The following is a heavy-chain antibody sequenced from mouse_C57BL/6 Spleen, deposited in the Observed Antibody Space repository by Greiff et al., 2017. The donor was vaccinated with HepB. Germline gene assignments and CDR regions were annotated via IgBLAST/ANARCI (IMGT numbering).Heavy chain of an antibody. J-gene: IGHJ3*01. Sequence: VQLQQPGAELVMPGASVKLSCKASGYTFTSYWMHWVKQRPGQGLEWIGEIDPSDSYTNYNQKFKGKSTLTVDKSSSTAYMQLSSLTSEDSAVYYCARRGLRSPWFAYWGQGTLVTVSA. D-gene: IGHD1-1*01. CDR3: ARRGLRSPWFAY. V-gene: IGHV1-69*01. CDR1: GYTFTSYW. CDR2: IDPSDSYT.